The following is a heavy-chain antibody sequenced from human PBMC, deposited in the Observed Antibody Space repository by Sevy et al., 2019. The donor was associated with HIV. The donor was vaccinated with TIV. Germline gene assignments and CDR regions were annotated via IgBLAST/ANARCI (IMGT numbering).Heavy chain of an antibody. CDR1: GGTFSSYA. CDR3: ARGYTSSWVYAFDI. D-gene: IGHD6-13*01. Sequence: ASVKVSCKASGGTFSSYAINWVRQAPGQGLEWMGGIIPIFGTANYAQKFQGRVTITADESTSTAYMELSRLRSEDTAVYYCARGYTSSWVYAFDIWGQGTMVTVSS. CDR2: IIPIFGTA. V-gene: IGHV1-69*13. J-gene: IGHJ3*02.